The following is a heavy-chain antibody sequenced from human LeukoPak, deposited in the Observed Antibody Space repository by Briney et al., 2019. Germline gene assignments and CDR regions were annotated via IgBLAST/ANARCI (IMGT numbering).Heavy chain of an antibody. CDR2: ISYDGSNK. J-gene: IGHJ4*02. CDR1: GFTFSSYA. D-gene: IGHD2-2*02. V-gene: IGHV3-30-3*01. CDR3: ARGSLGYCSSTSCYTRGRFDY. Sequence: PGGSLRLSCAASGFTFSSYAMHWVRQAPGKGLEWVAVISYDGSNKYYADSVRDRFTISRDNSKNTLYLQMNSLRAEDTAVYYCARGSLGYCSSTSCYTRGRFDYWGQGTLVTVSS.